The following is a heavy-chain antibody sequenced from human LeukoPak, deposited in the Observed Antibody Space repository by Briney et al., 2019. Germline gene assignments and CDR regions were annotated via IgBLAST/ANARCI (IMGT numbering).Heavy chain of an antibody. CDR2: ISSRGGGT. D-gene: IGHD6-13*01. J-gene: IGHJ4*02. CDR1: GFTFSSYA. Sequence: GGSLRLSCVTSGFTFSSYAMSWVRQAPGKGLEWVAGISSRGGGTFVADSVKGRFTSSRDKSKSTLYLQMKGLRAEDTAVYYCVKPSTEYSSSCDYWGQGALVTVSS. CDR3: VKPSTEYSSSCDY. V-gene: IGHV3-23*01.